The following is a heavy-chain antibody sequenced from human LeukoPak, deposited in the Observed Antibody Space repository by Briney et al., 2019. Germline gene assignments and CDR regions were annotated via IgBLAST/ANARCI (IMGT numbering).Heavy chain of an antibody. V-gene: IGHV5-51*01. Sequence: GESLKISCKGSGYSFTSYWIGWVRQMPGKGLEWMGIIYPGDSDTRYSPSFQGQVTISADKSISTAYLQWSSLKASDTAMYYCAXXXXXILTGPQPHNWFDPWGQGTLVTVSS. D-gene: IGHD3-9*01. CDR2: IYPGDSDT. CDR1: GYSFTSYW. J-gene: IGHJ5*02. CDR3: AXXXXXILTGPQPHNWFDP.